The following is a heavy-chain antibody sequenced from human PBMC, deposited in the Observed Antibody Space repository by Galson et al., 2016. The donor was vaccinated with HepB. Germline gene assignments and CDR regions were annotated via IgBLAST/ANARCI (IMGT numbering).Heavy chain of an antibody. V-gene: IGHV1-8*02. CDR3: ARVEYASSTGANRFDY. CDR2: MNPNSGNT. Sequence: SVKVSCKASGYTFTSYDIHWVRQATGQGLEWMGWMNPNSGNTGYAQKFQGRVTLTRSTSKSTVYMELSSLRSEDMAMYYCARVEYASSTGANRFDYCGQGPLGTVSS. CDR1: GYTFTSYD. D-gene: IGHD2/OR15-2a*01. J-gene: IGHJ4*02.